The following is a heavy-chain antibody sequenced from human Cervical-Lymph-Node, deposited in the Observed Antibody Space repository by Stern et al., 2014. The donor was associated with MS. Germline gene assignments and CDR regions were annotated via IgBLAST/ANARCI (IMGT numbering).Heavy chain of an antibody. V-gene: IGHV4-39*02. J-gene: IGHJ2*01. CDR3: ARGVTAVTNYVPNWCFDL. CDR1: GGSITNRDY. Sequence: QVQLQESGPGLVKPSETLSLTCTVSGGSITNRDYWGWIRQSPGKGLEWIGSVYYSGITYYRPSLKSRATISIDTSRNQFFLRLTSGTATDTAVYFCARGVTAVTNYVPNWCFDLWGCGTLVTVSS. D-gene: IGHD4-11*01. CDR2: VYYSGIT.